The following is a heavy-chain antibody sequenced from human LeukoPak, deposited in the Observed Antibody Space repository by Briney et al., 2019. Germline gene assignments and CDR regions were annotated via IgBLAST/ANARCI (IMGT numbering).Heavy chain of an antibody. J-gene: IGHJ4*02. CDR3: ASSYYDILTGYNYFDY. Sequence: GASVKVSCKASGYTFTSYGISWVRQAPGQGLEWMGWISAYNGNTNYAQKLQGRVTMTTDTSTSTAYMELRSLRSDDTAVYYCASSYYDILTGYNYFDYWGQGTLVTVPS. CDR2: ISAYNGNT. CDR1: GYTFTSYG. D-gene: IGHD3-9*01. V-gene: IGHV1-18*01.